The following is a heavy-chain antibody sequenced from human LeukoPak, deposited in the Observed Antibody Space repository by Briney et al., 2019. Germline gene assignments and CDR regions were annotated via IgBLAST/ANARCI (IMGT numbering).Heavy chain of an antibody. CDR2: ISSSSSYI. CDR3: ARDVTSLAAAGAPGYFDY. D-gene: IGHD6-13*01. V-gene: IGHV3-21*01. J-gene: IGHJ4*02. Sequence: GGSLRLSYAASGFTFSSYSMNWVRQAPGKGLEWVSSISSSSSYIYYADSVKGRFTISRDNAKNSLYLQMNSLRAEDTAVYYCARDVTSLAAAGAPGYFDYWGQGTLVTVSS. CDR1: GFTFSSYS.